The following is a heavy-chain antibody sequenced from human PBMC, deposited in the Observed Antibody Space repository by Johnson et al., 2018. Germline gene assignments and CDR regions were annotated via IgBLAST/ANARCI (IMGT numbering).Heavy chain of an antibody. D-gene: IGHD1-1*01. CDR2: ISSSSSYI. CDR1: GFTFSSYS. CDR3: ARENGYYSYYGMDG. J-gene: IGHJ6*02. Sequence: VQLVESGGGLVKPGGSLRLSCAASGFTFSSYSMNWVRQAPGKGLEWVSSISSSSSYIYYADSVKGRFTISRDNAKNSLYLQMNTLRAEDTAVYYCARENGYYSYYGMDGWGQGTTVTVAS. V-gene: IGHV3-21*01.